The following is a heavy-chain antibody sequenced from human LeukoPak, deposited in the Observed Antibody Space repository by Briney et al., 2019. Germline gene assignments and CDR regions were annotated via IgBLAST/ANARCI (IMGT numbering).Heavy chain of an antibody. V-gene: IGHV3-43*01. CDR1: GFTFDDYT. Sequence: GGSVRLSCAASGFTFDDYTMHWVRQAPGKGLEWVSLISWDGGSTYYADSVKGRFTISRDNSKNSLYLQMNSLRTEDTALYYCAEGGYYYYMDVWGKGTTVTVSS. CDR3: AEGGYYYYMDV. D-gene: IGHD3-16*01. J-gene: IGHJ6*03. CDR2: ISWDGGST.